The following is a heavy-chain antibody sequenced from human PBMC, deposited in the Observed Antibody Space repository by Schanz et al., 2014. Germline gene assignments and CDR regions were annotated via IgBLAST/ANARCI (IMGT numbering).Heavy chain of an antibody. CDR1: GFTFTDHA. CDR2: ISGLGEAT. CDR3: ATDYSGGGCHI. J-gene: IGHJ3*02. Sequence: EVQLLASGGGLVQPGGSLRLTCLTSGFTFTDHAMSWVRQAPGKGLEWVSTISGLGEATFYSDSVKGRFTVSRDNSKNIVYLQMNSLRAEDTALYFCATDYSGGGCHIWGQGTMVTVSS. V-gene: IGHV3-23*01. D-gene: IGHD6-19*01.